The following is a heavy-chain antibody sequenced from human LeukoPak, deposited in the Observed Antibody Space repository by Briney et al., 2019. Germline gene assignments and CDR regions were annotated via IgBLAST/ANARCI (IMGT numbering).Heavy chain of an antibody. Sequence: GGSLSLSCAASGFTFSSYAMSWVRQAPGKGLKWVSAISGSGGSTYYADSVKGRFTISRDNSKNTLYLQMNSLRAEDTAVYYCAKLGFGGTRSGSYELYYFDYWGQETLVTVSS. D-gene: IGHD1-26*01. CDR2: ISGSGGST. CDR3: AKLGFGGTRSGSYELYYFDY. V-gene: IGHV3-23*01. J-gene: IGHJ4*02. CDR1: GFTFSSYA.